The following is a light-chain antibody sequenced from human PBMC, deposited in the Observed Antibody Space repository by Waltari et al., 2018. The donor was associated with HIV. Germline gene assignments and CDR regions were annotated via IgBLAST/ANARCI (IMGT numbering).Light chain of an antibody. CDR2: EVT. CDR1: SSNVGSDYL. V-gene: IGLV2-23*02. CDR3: CSCPRSGIRYV. Sequence: QSALTQPASVSGSPGQSITISCTGTSSNVGSDYLVSRYQQHPGEAPKLIIYEVTKRPSGVSNRFSGSKSGNTASLTISGLQAEDEADYYCCSCPRSGIRYVFGTGTKVTVL. J-gene: IGLJ1*01.